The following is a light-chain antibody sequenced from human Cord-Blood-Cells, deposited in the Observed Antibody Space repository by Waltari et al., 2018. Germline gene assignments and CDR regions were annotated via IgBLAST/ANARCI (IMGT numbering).Light chain of an antibody. V-gene: IGKV4-1*01. CDR3: QQYYSTPFT. CDR2: WAS. CDR1: QSVLYSSNNKNY. J-gene: IGKJ3*01. Sequence: DIVMTQSPDSLAVSLGERANVNCKSSQSVLYSSNNKNYLAWYQQKPGQPPKLLIYWASTRESGFPDRFSGSGSGTDFTLTISSLQAEDVAVYYCQQYYSTPFTFGPGTKVDIK.